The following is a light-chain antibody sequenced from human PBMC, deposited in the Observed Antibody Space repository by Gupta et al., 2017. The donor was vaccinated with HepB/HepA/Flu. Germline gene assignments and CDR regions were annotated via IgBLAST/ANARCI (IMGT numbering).Light chain of an antibody. CDR3: QQYNSYSRT. V-gene: IGKV1-5*03. CDR2: KAS. Sequence: SVGDRVTITCRASQSISSWLAWYQQKPGKAPKLLIYKASSLESGVPSRFSGSGSGTEFTLTISSLQPDDFATYYCQQYNSYSRTFGPGTKVDI. J-gene: IGKJ3*01. CDR1: QSISSW.